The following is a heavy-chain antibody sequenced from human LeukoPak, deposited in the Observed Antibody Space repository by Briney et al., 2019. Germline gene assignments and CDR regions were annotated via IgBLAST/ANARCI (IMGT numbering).Heavy chain of an antibody. D-gene: IGHD3-22*01. J-gene: IGHJ4*02. CDR1: GGSISTSNYY. CDR2: IFYSGST. V-gene: IGHV4-39*07. Sequence: PSETLSLTCTVSGGSISTSNYYWGWIRQPPGKGLEWIGNIFYSGSTYYSPSLKSRVTISLDTSRNQFSLKLSSVTAADTAVYYCARGYYDSSVDYWGQGTLVTVSS. CDR3: ARGYYDSSVDY.